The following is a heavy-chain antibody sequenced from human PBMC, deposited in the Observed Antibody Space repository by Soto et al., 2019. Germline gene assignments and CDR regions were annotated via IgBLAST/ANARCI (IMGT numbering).Heavy chain of an antibody. CDR2: IYYSGST. CDR1: GGSISSGGYY. CDR3: ARDERGGSRTYYYYYGIDV. Sequence: SETLSLTCTVSGGSISSGGYYWSWIRQHPGKGLEWIGYIYYSGSTYYNPSLKSRVTISVDTSKNQFSLKLSSVTAADPAVYYCARDERGGSRTYYYYYGIDVSGQGTTVTVSS. V-gene: IGHV4-31*03. J-gene: IGHJ6*02. D-gene: IGHD3-16*01.